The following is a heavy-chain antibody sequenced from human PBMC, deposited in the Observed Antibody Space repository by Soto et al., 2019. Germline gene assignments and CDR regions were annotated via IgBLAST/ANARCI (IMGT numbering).Heavy chain of an antibody. Sequence: GTSVKVSCKASGLSFNSSAVQWVRQARGQRLEWIGWIVVGSGNTNYAQKFQERVTITRDMSTSTAYMELSSLRSEDTAVYYCAAGAVGATTPHDLDYWGQGTLVTVSS. CDR2: IVVGSGNT. CDR3: AAGAVGATTPHDLDY. V-gene: IGHV1-58*01. D-gene: IGHD1-26*01. J-gene: IGHJ4*02. CDR1: GLSFNSSA.